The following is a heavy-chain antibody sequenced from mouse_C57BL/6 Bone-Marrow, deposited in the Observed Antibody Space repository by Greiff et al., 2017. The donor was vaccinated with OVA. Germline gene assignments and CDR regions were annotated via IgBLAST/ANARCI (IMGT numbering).Heavy chain of an antibody. CDR1: GFTFSDYG. CDR3: ARTAY. Sequence: VQLQQSGGGLVKPGGSLKLSCAASGFTFSDYGMHWVRQAPEKGLEWVAYISSGSSTIYYADTVKGRFTISRDNAKNTLFLQMTSLRSEDTAMYYCARTAYWGQGTLVTVSA. J-gene: IGHJ3*01. V-gene: IGHV5-17*01. CDR2: ISSGSSTI.